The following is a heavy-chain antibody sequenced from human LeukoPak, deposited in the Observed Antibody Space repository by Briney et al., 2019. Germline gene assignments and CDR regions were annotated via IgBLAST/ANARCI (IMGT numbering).Heavy chain of an antibody. V-gene: IGHV1-18*01. CDR1: GYTFNSYP. CDR2: ITADNFNT. J-gene: IGHJ3*01. CDR3: ARVRTPFGVVASPDALDV. D-gene: IGHD3-3*01. Sequence: ASVTVSCTASGYTFNSYPLTWVRQAPGVGFEWVGWITADNFNTNYAQKFQGRVTLTKETSTNTAYMEMRSLMSDDTAVYYCARVRTPFGVVASPDALDVWGQGTAVTVSS.